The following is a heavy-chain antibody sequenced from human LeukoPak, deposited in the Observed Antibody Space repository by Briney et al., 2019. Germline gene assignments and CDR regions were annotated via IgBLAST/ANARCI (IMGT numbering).Heavy chain of an antibody. D-gene: IGHD3-22*01. V-gene: IGHV4-59*01. CDR2: IYYSGST. J-gene: IGHJ4*02. Sequence: SETLSLTCTVSGGSISSYYWSWLPQPPGKGLEWIGYIYYSGSTNYNPSLKSRVTISVDTSKNQFSLKLSSVTAADTAVYYCARGQDYYDSSVLGYWGQGTLVTVSS. CDR1: GGSISSYY. CDR3: ARGQDYYDSSVLGY.